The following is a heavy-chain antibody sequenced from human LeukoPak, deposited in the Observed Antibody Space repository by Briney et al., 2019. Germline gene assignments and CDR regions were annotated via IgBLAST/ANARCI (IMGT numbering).Heavy chain of an antibody. Sequence: GGSLRLSCAASGFTFSSYGMHWVRQAPGKGLEWVAVISYDGSNKYYADSVKGRFTISRDNSKNTLYLQMNSLRAEDTAVYYCAKDRGYGGTRGYFDYWGQGTLVTVSS. CDR1: GFTFSSYG. D-gene: IGHD4-23*01. CDR3: AKDRGYGGTRGYFDY. J-gene: IGHJ4*02. V-gene: IGHV3-30*18. CDR2: ISYDGSNK.